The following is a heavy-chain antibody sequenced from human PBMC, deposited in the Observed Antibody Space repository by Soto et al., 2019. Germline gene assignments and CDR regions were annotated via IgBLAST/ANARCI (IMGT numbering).Heavy chain of an antibody. V-gene: IGHV4-59*01. CDR2: IYYSGST. D-gene: IGHD2-2*01. J-gene: IGHJ6*03. Sequence: QVQLQESGPGLVKPSETLSLTCTVSGGSISSYYWSWIRQPPGKGLEWIGYIYYSGSTNYNPSLKSRVTISVDTSKNQFSLKLSSVTAADPAVYYCARVASEYLYCSSTSCPICSGGSCYSQIDYYMDVWGKGTTVTVSS. CDR1: GGSISSYY. CDR3: ARVASEYLYCSSTSCPICSGGSCYSQIDYYMDV.